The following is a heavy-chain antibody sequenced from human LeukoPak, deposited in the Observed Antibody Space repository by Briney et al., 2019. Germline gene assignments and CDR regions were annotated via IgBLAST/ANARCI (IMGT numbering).Heavy chain of an antibody. Sequence: PGGSLRLSCATSGFTFSTYSMNWVRQAPGKGLEWVSSISSSSSYIYYADSVKGRFTISRDNAKNSLYLQMNSLRAEDTAVYYCVRDYYYDSSGYYHDGGYWGQGTLVTVSS. J-gene: IGHJ4*02. CDR1: GFTFSTYS. V-gene: IGHV3-21*01. D-gene: IGHD3-22*01. CDR3: VRDYYYDSSGYYHDGGY. CDR2: ISSSSSYI.